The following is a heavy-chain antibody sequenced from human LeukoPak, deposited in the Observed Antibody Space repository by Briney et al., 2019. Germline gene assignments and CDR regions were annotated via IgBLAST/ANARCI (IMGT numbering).Heavy chain of an antibody. CDR2: IYYSGST. CDR3: ARVEYDILTGYLFDY. V-gene: IGHV4-59*01. CDR1: GGSISSYY. Sequence: SETLSLTCTVSGGSISSYYWSWIRQPPRKGLEWIGYIYYSGSTNYNPSLKSRVTISVDTSKNQFSLRLSSVTAADTAFYYCARVEYDILTGYLFDYWGQGTLVAVSS. J-gene: IGHJ4*02. D-gene: IGHD3-9*01.